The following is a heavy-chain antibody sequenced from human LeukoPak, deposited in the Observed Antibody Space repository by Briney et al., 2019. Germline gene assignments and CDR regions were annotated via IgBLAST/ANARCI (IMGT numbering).Heavy chain of an antibody. CDR1: GLTVSSNY. J-gene: IGHJ4*02. D-gene: IGHD3-10*01. V-gene: IGHV3-53*01. CDR3: AREGDYYGSGSALWYFDY. Sequence: PGGSLRLSCAASGLTVSSNYMSWVRQAPGKGLEWVSVIYSGGSTYYADSVKGRFTISRDNSKNTLYLQMNSLRAEDTAVYYCAREGDYYGSGSALWYFDYWGQGTLVTVSS. CDR2: IYSGGST.